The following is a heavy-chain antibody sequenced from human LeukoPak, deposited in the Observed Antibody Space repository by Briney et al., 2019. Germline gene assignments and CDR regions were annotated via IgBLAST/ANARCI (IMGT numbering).Heavy chain of an antibody. CDR2: IYYSGSS. D-gene: IGHD2-15*01. CDR1: GGSINNYY. Sequence: PSETLSHTCSVSGGSINNYYWSWIRQPPGRGLEWIGYIYYSGSSNYNPSLKSRVTMSVDASENQFSLKLSSVTAADTALYYCARRPRGWYAFDIWGLGTMVTVSS. J-gene: IGHJ3*02. V-gene: IGHV4-59*08. CDR3: ARRPRGWYAFDI.